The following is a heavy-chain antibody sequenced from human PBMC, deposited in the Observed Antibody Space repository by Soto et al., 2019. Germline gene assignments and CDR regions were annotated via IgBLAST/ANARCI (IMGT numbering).Heavy chain of an antibody. CDR2: ISYDGSNK. D-gene: IGHD3-10*01. Sequence: PGGSLRLSCAASGFTFSSYGMHWVRQAPGKGLEWVAVISYDGSNKYYADSVKGRFTISRDNSKNTLYLRMNSLRAEDTAVYYCAKDLRGMVRGVIDYWGQGTLVTVSS. V-gene: IGHV3-30*18. CDR3: AKDLRGMVRGVIDY. CDR1: GFTFSSYG. J-gene: IGHJ4*02.